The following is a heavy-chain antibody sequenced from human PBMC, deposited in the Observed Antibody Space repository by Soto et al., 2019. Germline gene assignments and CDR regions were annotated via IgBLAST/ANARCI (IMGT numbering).Heavy chain of an antibody. CDR2: ISYDGNYK. D-gene: IGHD3-22*01. Sequence: PGGSLRLSCAASGFTFSSYGMHWVRQAPGKGLEWVAIISYDGNYKHHADSVKGRFTISRDNSKNTLYLQMNSPRAEDTAVYYCGKVSTYYYDSTFDFWGQGTLVTVSS. CDR1: GFTFSSYG. V-gene: IGHV3-30*18. J-gene: IGHJ4*02. CDR3: GKVSTYYYDSTFDF.